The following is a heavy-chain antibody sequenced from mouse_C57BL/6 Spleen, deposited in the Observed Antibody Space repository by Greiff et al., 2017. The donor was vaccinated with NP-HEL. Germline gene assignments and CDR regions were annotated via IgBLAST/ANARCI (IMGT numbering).Heavy chain of an antibody. V-gene: IGHV1-82*01. CDR2: IYPGDGDT. D-gene: IGHD2-3*01. CDR3: ARSYDGYYGDY. J-gene: IGHJ4*01. Sequence: VQLQQSGPELVKPGASVKISCKASGYAFSSSWMNWVKQRPGKGLEWIGRIYPGDGDTNYNGKFKGKATLTADKSSSTAYMQLSSLTSEDSAVYFCARSYDGYYGDYWGQGTSVTVSS. CDR1: GYAFSSSW.